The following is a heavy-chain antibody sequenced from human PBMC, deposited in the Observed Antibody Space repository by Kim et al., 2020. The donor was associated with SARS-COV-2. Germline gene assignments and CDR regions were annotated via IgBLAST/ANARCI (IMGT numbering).Heavy chain of an antibody. J-gene: IGHJ3*02. D-gene: IGHD4-17*01. Sequence: GGSLRLSCAASGFTFSNYWMHWVRQAPGKGLVWVSRINTDGSSTTSADSVKGRFTIYRDNAKNTLYLQMNSLRAEDTAVYYCARLYGASGKNAFDIWGQGTMVTVSS. CDR3: ARLYGASGKNAFDI. V-gene: IGHV3-74*01. CDR1: GFTFSNYW. CDR2: INTDGSST.